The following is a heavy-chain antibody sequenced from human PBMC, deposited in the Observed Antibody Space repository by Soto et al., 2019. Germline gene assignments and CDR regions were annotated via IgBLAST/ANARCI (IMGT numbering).Heavy chain of an antibody. D-gene: IGHD1-7*01. CDR2: ISGSGGST. CDR3: AKDLEAGTYAAPYYFDY. CDR1: GFTFSSYA. Sequence: GGSLRLSCAASGFTFSSYAMSWVRQAPGKGLEWVSAISGSGGSTYYADSVKGRFTISRDNSKNTLYLQMNSLRAEDTAVYYCAKDLEAGTYAAPYYFDYWGQGTLVTVSS. V-gene: IGHV3-23*01. J-gene: IGHJ4*02.